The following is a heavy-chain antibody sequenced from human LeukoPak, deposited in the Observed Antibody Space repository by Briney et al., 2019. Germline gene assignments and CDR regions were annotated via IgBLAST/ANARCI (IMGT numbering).Heavy chain of an antibody. CDR1: GGSFSGYY. V-gene: IGHV4-34*01. J-gene: IGHJ5*02. CDR2: INHSGST. D-gene: IGHD3-3*01. Sequence: SETLSLTCAVYGGSFSGYYWSWIRQPPGKGLEWIGEINHSGSTNYNPSLKSRVTISVDTSKNQFSLKLSSVTAADTAVYYCARAIRFLGQMDEFDPWGQGTLVTVSS. CDR3: ARAIRFLGQMDEFDP.